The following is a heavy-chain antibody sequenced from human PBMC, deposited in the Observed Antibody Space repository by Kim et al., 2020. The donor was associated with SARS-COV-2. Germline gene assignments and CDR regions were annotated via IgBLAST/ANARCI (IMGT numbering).Heavy chain of an antibody. J-gene: IGHJ6*02. Sequence: SETLSLTCTVSGGSVSSGSYYWSWIRQPPGKGLEWIGYIYYSGSTNYNPSLKSRLTISVDTSKNQFSLKLSSVNATDTAVYYCARGGVELWFPYYYYGMDVWGQGTTVTVSS. D-gene: IGHD3-10*01. CDR1: GGSVSSGSYY. CDR3: ARGGVELWFPYYYYGMDV. V-gene: IGHV4-61*01. CDR2: IYYSGST.